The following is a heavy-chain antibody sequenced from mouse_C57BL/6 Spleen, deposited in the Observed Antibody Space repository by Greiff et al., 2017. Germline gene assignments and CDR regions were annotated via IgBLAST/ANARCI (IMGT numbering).Heavy chain of an antibody. CDR3: ARDYGSSYYFDY. V-gene: IGHV1-64*01. CDR2: IHPNSGST. Sequence: QVQLQQPGAELVKPGASVKLSCKASGYTFTSYWMHWVKQRPGQGLEWIGMIHPNSGSTNYNEKFKSKATLTVDKSSSTAYMQLSSLPSADSAVYYCARDYGSSYYFDYWGQGTTLTVSS. D-gene: IGHD1-1*01. J-gene: IGHJ2*01. CDR1: GYTFTSYW.